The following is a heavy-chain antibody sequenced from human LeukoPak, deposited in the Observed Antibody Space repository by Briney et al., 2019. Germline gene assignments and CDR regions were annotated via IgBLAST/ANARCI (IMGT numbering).Heavy chain of an antibody. J-gene: IGHJ6*03. V-gene: IGHV4-34*01. Sequence: SETLSLTCAVYGGSFSGYYWSWIRQPPGKGLEWIGEINHSGSTNYNPSLKSRVTISVDTSKNQFSLKLSSVTAADTAVYYCARVSPRNYYDSSGYPNTRRGPYYYYMDVWGKGTTVTVSS. CDR3: ARVSPRNYYDSSGYPNTRRGPYYYYMDV. D-gene: IGHD3-22*01. CDR2: INHSGST. CDR1: GGSFSGYY.